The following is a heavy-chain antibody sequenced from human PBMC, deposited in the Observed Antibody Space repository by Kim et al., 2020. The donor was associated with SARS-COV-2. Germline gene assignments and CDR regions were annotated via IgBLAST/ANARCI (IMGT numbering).Heavy chain of an antibody. Sequence: GGSLRLSCAASGFTFSSYAMSWVRQAPGKGLEWVSAISGSGGSTYYADSVKGRFTISRDNSKNTLYLQMNSLRAEDTAVYYCAKDSAYYYGSGTASGGWFDPWGQGTLVTVSS. V-gene: IGHV3-23*01. CDR2: ISGSGGST. CDR3: AKDSAYYYGSGTASGGWFDP. CDR1: GFTFSSYA. D-gene: IGHD3-10*01. J-gene: IGHJ5*02.